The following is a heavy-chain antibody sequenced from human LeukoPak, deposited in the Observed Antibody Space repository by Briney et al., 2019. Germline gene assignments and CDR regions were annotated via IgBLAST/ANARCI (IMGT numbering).Heavy chain of an antibody. Sequence: TSKTLSLTCTVSGVSISSGGYYWSWIRQPPGKGLEWIGYIYHSGSTYYNPSLKSRVTISVDRSKNQFSLKLSSVTAADTAVYYCARDQYYNSGSPALRYWGQGTLVTVSS. D-gene: IGHD3-10*01. V-gene: IGHV4-30-2*01. CDR3: ARDQYYNSGSPALRY. J-gene: IGHJ4*02. CDR1: GVSISSGGYY. CDR2: IYHSGST.